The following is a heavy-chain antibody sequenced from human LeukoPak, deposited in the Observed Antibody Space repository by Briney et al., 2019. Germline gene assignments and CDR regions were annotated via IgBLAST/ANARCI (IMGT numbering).Heavy chain of an antibody. CDR1: GGSFSGYY. D-gene: IGHD6-13*01. V-gene: IGHV4-34*01. CDR2: INHSGST. Sequence: PSETLSLTCAVYGGSFSGYYWSWIRQPPGKGLEWIGEINHSGSTHYNPSLKSRVAISVDTSKNQFSLRLSSVTAADAAVYYCARETIATPGNWFDPWGQGTLVTVSS. CDR3: ARETIATPGNWFDP. J-gene: IGHJ5*02.